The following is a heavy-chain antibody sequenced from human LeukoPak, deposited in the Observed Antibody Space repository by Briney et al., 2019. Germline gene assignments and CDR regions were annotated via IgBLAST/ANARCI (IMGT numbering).Heavy chain of an antibody. CDR2: ISYDGSNK. V-gene: IGHV3-30-3*01. CDR1: GFTLSSYA. Sequence: GGSLRLSCAASGFTLSSYAMHWVRQAPGKGLEWVAVISYDGSNKYYADSVKGRFTISRDNSKNTLYLQMNSLRAEDTAVYYCAGSYTQPTTYWGQGTLVTVSS. CDR3: AGSYTQPTTY. D-gene: IGHD1-7*01. J-gene: IGHJ4*02.